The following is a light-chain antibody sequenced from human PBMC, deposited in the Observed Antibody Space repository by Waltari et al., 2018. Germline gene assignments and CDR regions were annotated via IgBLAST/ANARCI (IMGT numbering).Light chain of an antibody. V-gene: IGLV3-21*02. CDR3: HVWDANTVM. CDR1: NIGSRS. J-gene: IGLJ3*02. CDR2: LDH. Sequence: SSVLTQAPSVSVAPGQTATVTCGGDNIGSRSVHWYQQTPGRAPCLVVYLDHGRPSGIPERFAGSKSGNAATLTISRVEAGDEADYYCHVWDANTVMFGGGTKLTVL.